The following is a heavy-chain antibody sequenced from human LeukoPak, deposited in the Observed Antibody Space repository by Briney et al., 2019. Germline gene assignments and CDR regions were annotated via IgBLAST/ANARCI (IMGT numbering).Heavy chain of an antibody. CDR1: GGSISSSSYY. CDR2: IYYSGST. J-gene: IGHJ3*02. D-gene: IGHD3-22*01. V-gene: IGHV4-39*07. Sequence: SETLSLTCTVSGGSISSSSYYWGWIRQPPGKGLEWIGSIYYSGSTYYNPSLKSRVTISVDTSKNQFSLKLSSVTAADTAVYYCAKDSSGYFRIWGQGTMVTVSS. CDR3: AKDSSGYFRI.